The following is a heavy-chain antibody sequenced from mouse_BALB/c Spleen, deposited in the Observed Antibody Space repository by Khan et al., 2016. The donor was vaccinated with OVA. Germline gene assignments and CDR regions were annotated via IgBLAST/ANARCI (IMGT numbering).Heavy chain of an antibody. Sequence: VQLQESGAELAKPGASVKMSCKASGYTFSTYWIHWVKQRPGQGLEWIGYINPSSGYTYYNQRFNDKATLTADKSSSKAYMQLSSLTSEDSAVDYCARDRMDYWGQGTTLTVSS. CDR2: INPSSGYT. J-gene: IGHJ2*01. CDR3: ARDRMDY. V-gene: IGHV1-7*01. CDR1: GYTFSTYW.